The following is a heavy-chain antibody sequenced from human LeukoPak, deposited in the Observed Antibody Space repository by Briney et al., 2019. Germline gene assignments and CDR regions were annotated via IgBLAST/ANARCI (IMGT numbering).Heavy chain of an antibody. D-gene: IGHD6-6*01. V-gene: IGHV3-30*03. J-gene: IGHJ4*02. CDR2: ISYDGSNK. CDR1: GFTFSSYG. CDR3: ARDKYSSSSYYFDY. Sequence: QAGGSLRLSCAASGFTFSSYGMHWVRQAPGKGLEWVAFISYDGSNKYYADSVKGRFTISRDNSKNTLYLQMNSLRAEDTAVYYCARDKYSSSSYYFDYWGQGTLVTVSS.